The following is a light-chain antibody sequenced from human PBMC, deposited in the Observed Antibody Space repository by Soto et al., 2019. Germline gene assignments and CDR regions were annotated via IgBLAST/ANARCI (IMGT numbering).Light chain of an antibody. CDR3: QQYYSTPLT. V-gene: IGKV4-1*01. Sequence: DIVMTQSPDSLAVSLGERATINCKSSQSILYSSNNKNYLAWYQQRPGQPPKLLIYWASTRESGVPDRFSASGSETAFTLTIDSLQAEDGAVYYCQQYYSTPLTFGGGTKVEIK. J-gene: IGKJ4*01. CDR1: QSILYSSNNKNY. CDR2: WAS.